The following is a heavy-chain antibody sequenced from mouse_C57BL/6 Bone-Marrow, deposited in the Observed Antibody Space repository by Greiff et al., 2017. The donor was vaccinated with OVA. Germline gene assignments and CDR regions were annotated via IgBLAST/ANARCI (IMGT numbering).Heavy chain of an antibody. Sequence: VQLQQPGAELVKPGASVKMSCKASGYTFTSYWITWVKQRPGQGLEWIGDIYPGSGSTNYNEKFKSKATLTVDTSSSTAYMQLSSLTSEDSAVYYGARECLRGDWFADWGQGTLVTVSA. CDR1: GYTFTSYW. CDR2: IYPGSGST. CDR3: ARECLRGDWFAD. J-gene: IGHJ3*01. V-gene: IGHV1-55*01.